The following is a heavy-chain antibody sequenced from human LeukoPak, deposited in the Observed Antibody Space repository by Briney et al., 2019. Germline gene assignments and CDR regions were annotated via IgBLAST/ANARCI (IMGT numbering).Heavy chain of an antibody. CDR1: GFTFSSYA. D-gene: IGHD2-2*01. V-gene: IGHV3-64D*06. Sequence: PGRSLRLSCVASGFTFSSYAMHWVRQAPGKGLEYVSAISSNGGSTYYADSVKGRFTISRDNSKNTLYLQMSSLRAEDTAVYYCVKGGSTAMRASYFDYWGQGTLVTVSS. J-gene: IGHJ4*02. CDR2: ISSNGGST. CDR3: VKGGSTAMRASYFDY.